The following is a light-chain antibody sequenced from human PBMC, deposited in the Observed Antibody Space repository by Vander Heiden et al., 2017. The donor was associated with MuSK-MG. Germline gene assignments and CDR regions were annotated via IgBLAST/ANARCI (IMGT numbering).Light chain of an antibody. CDR2: SNN. J-gene: IGLJ2*01. CDR3: AAWDDSLSAVV. V-gene: IGLV1-47*02. Sequence: QSVLTQPPSASGTPGQRVTISCSGSSSNIGSNYVYWYQQLPGTAPKLLIYSNNQRPSGVPDRFSGSKSGTSASLAISWLRSEDEADYYCAAWDDSLSAVVFGGGTKLTVL. CDR1: SSNIGSNY.